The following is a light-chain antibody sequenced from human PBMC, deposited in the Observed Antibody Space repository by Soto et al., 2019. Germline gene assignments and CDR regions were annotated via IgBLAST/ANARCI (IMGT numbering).Light chain of an antibody. CDR1: SSDIGAYDF. CDR2: DVT. CDR3: CSYAGNLAL. Sequence: QSVLTQPASLSGSPGQSITISCTGTSSDIGAYDFVSWYQQHPGKAPKLMMSDVTKRPSGVPDRFSGSKSGNTASLTISGLQAEDEADYYCCSYAGNLALFGGGTKVTVL. V-gene: IGLV2-11*01. J-gene: IGLJ2*01.